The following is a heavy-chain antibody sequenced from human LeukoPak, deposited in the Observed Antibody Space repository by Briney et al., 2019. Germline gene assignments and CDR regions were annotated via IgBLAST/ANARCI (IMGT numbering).Heavy chain of an antibody. CDR3: ARNTGGPPDLYYMDV. CDR2: IYTSGST. J-gene: IGHJ6*03. V-gene: IGHV4-61*02. CDR1: GGSISSGSYY. Sequence: SETLSLTCTVSGGSISSGSYYWSWIRQPAGKGLEWIGRIYTSGSTNYNPSLKSRVTISVDTSKNQFSLKLSSVTAADTAVYYCARNTGGPPDLYYMDVWGKGTTVTVSS. D-gene: IGHD7-27*01.